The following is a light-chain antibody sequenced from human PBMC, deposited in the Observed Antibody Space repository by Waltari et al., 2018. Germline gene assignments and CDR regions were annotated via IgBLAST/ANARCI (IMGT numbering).Light chain of an antibody. J-gene: IGKJ4*01. V-gene: IGKV1-5*03. CDR1: QSVKNN. CDR2: KAS. CDR3: QEYDSLPVT. Sequence: DIQMTQSPSSLSASVGDRVTITSRASQSVKNNLAWYQQAPGKAPKVLIHKASRLESGAPSRFSGSGYGTEFTLTISSLQPDDFATYYCQEYDSLPVTFGGGTKVEI.